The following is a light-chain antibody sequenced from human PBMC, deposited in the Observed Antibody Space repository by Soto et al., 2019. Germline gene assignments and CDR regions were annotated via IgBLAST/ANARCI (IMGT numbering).Light chain of an antibody. CDR1: QSISTN. J-gene: IGKJ1*01. CDR2: GAS. Sequence: MTQSPDTLSVSPGERVTFSCRASQSISTNLAWYQQKPGQAPRLLIYGASTRATGIPARFSGSGSGTEFTLTISSLQSEDFAVYYCQQYNNWPPTFGQGTKVDIK. CDR3: QQYNNWPPT. V-gene: IGKV3-15*01.